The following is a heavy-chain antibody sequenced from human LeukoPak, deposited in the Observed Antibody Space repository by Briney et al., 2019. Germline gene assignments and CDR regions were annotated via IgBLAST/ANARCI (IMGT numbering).Heavy chain of an antibody. CDR1: GYTLTELS. CDR2: FDPEDGET. D-gene: IGHD6-13*01. J-gene: IGHJ4*02. CDR3: ATAYIAAADTGIDY. Sequence: ASVKVSCKVSGYTLTELSMHWVRQAPGKGLEWMGGFDPEDGETIYAQKFQGRVTLTEDTSTDTAYMELSSLRSEDTAVYYCATAYIAAADTGIDYWGQGTLVTVSS. V-gene: IGHV1-24*01.